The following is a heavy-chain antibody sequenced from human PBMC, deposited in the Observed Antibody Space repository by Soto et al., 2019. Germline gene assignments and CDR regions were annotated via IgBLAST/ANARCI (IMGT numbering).Heavy chain of an antibody. CDR3: ARWWSGSRQGFDP. D-gene: IGHD3-3*01. V-gene: IGHV4-31*03. Sequence: QVQLQESGPGLVKPSQTLSLTCTVSGGSISSGDYYWSWIRQHPGKGLEWIGYIYYSGSTYYNPYLMRRVTIAVDTSKNQFSLKLSSVIAADTAVYYCARWWSGSRQGFDPWGQGTLVTVSS. CDR2: IYYSGST. CDR1: GGSISSGDYY. J-gene: IGHJ5*02.